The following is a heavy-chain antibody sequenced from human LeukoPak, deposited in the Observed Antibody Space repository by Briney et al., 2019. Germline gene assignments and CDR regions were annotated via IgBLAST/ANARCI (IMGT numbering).Heavy chain of an antibody. D-gene: IGHD3-10*01. CDR1: GYSFTSYW. V-gene: IGHV5-51*01. CDR3: ARQRITMVRGVIMNPHFDY. J-gene: IGHJ4*02. CDR2: IYPGDSDT. Sequence: HGESLQISCKGSGYSFTSYWIGWVRQMPGKGLEWMGIIYPGDSDTRYSPSFQGQVTISADKSISTAYLQWSSLKASDTAMYYCARQRITMVRGVIMNPHFDYWGQGTLVTVSS.